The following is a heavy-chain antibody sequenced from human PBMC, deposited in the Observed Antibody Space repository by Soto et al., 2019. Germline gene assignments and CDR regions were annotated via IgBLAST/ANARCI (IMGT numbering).Heavy chain of an antibody. CDR2: ITGSGASS. J-gene: IGHJ6*02. CDR3: AKMDKRGYYYYGMDV. V-gene: IGHV3-23*01. Sequence: GGSLRLSCATSGFTFSSYAMSWVRQAPGKGLEWVSAITGSGASSYYVDSVKGHFTISRDNSKNTVYLQMHSLRAEDTAVYYCAKMDKRGYYYYGMDVWGQGTTVTVSS. D-gene: IGHD2-15*01. CDR1: GFTFSSYA.